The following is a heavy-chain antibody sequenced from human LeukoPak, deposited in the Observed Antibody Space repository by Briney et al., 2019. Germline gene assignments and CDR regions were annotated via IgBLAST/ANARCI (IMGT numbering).Heavy chain of an antibody. CDR3: AKDGYSYGYRYYFDY. CDR1: GFTFSSYA. CDR2: ISGSGGST. Sequence: QSGGSLRLSCAASGFTFSSYAMSWVRQAPGKGLEWVSAISGSGGSTYYADSVKGRFTISRDNSKNTLYLQMNSLRAEDTAVYCCAKDGYSYGYRYYFDYWGQGTLVTVSS. J-gene: IGHJ4*02. V-gene: IGHV3-23*01. D-gene: IGHD5-18*01.